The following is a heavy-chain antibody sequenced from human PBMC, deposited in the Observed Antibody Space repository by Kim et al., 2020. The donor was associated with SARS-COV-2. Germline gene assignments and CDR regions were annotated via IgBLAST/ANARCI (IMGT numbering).Heavy chain of an antibody. Sequence: ASVKVSCKVSGYTLSELSMHWVRQAPGKGLEWMGGFDPEDGETVYAQKFQGRVTMTEDTSTDTAYMGLSSLRSEDSALYYCATVRGSALQHYYYYHFGMDVWGQGTTVTVSS. D-gene: IGHD3-10*01. J-gene: IGHJ6*02. CDR3: ATVRGSALQHYYYYHFGMDV. V-gene: IGHV1-24*01. CDR2: FDPEDGET. CDR1: GYTLSELS.